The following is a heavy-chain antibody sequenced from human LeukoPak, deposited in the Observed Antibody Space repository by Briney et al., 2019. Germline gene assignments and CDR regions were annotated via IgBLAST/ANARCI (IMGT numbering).Heavy chain of an antibody. CDR2: MNPNSGNT. J-gene: IGHJ6*02. D-gene: IGHD3-10*01. CDR3: ARGPSRYMVRGGVDV. CDR1: GYTFTGYY. V-gene: IGHV1-8*02. Sequence: ASVKVSCKASGYTFTGYYIHWVRQATGQGLEWMGWMNPNSGNTGYAQKFQGRVTMTRNTSISTAYMELSSLRSEDTAVYYCARGPSRYMVRGGVDVWGQGTTVTVSS.